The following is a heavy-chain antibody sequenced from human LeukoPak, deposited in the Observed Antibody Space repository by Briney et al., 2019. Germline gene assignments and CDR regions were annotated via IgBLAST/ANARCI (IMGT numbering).Heavy chain of an antibody. D-gene: IGHD5-24*01. CDR1: GVSFSGYY. V-gene: IGHV4-34*01. J-gene: IGHJ4*02. Sequence: SSETLSLTCAVYGVSFSGYYWSWIRQPPGKGLEWIGEINHSGSTNYNPSLKSRVTISVDTSKNQFSLKLSSVTAADTAAYFCARERVDYLRDGVFDYWGQGALVTVSS. CDR3: ARERVDYLRDGVFDY. CDR2: INHSGST.